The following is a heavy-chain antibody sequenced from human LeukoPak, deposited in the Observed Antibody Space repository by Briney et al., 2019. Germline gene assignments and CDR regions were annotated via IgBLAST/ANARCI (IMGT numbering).Heavy chain of an antibody. D-gene: IGHD3-9*01. CDR3: ARSSTNGGVLRYFDWLSEARYYMDV. Sequence: GSLRLSCAASGFTFDDYGMSWVRQAPGKGLEWVSGINWNGGSTGYADSVKGRFTISRDNAKNSLYLQMNSLRAEDTALYYCARSSTNGGVLRYFDWLSEARYYMDVWGKGTTVTVSS. CDR2: INWNGGST. V-gene: IGHV3-20*04. CDR1: GFTFDDYG. J-gene: IGHJ6*03.